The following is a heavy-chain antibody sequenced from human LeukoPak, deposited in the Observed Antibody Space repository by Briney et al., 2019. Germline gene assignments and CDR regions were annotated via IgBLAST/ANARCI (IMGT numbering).Heavy chain of an antibody. Sequence: PSETLSLTCTVSGGSISSSSHYWAWIRQSPGTGLEWIGSIYYSGSTYYNPSLKSRVTISVDTSKNQFSLKLSSVIAADTAVYYCARVLSSPHHILRFLEWLSETNYYMDVWGKGTTVTISS. CDR2: IYYSGST. J-gene: IGHJ6*03. V-gene: IGHV4-39*07. CDR3: ARVLSSPHHILRFLEWLSETNYYMDV. D-gene: IGHD3-3*01. CDR1: GGSISSSSHY.